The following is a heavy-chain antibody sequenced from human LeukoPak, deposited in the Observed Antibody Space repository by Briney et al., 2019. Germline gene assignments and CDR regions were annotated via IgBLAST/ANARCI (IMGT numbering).Heavy chain of an antibody. Sequence: SGTLSLTCAVSGGSISSSNWWSWIRQPPGKGLEWIGYIYYSGSTNYNPSLKSRVTISVDTSKNQFSLKLSSVTAADTAVYYCVTMVRGVMGWFDPWGQGTLVTVSS. V-gene: IGHV4-4*02. CDR3: VTMVRGVMGWFDP. J-gene: IGHJ5*02. CDR1: GGSISSSNW. CDR2: IYYSGST. D-gene: IGHD3-10*01.